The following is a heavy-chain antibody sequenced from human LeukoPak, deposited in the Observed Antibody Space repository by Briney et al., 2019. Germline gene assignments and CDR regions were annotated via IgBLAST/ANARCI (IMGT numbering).Heavy chain of an antibody. CDR1: GFTFSSYA. Sequence: GRSLRLSCAASGFTFSSYAMSWVRQAPGKGLEWVSAISGSGGSTYYADSVKGRFTISRDNSKNTLYLQMNSLRAEDTAVYYCAKIPNHCSSTSCYAVADYWGQGTLVTVSS. J-gene: IGHJ4*02. V-gene: IGHV3-23*01. CDR2: ISGSGGST. D-gene: IGHD2-2*01. CDR3: AKIPNHCSSTSCYAVADY.